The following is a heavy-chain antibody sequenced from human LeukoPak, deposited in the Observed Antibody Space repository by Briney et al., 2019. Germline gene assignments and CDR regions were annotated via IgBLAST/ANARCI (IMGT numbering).Heavy chain of an antibody. CDR3: ARMIAAAGTAHGYFDY. Sequence: GGSLRLSCAASGFTFSSYSMNWVRQAPGKGLEWVSYISSSSSTIYYADSVKGRFTISRGNAKNSLYLQMNSLRAEDTAVYYCARMIAAAGTAHGYFDYWGQGTLVTVSS. D-gene: IGHD6-13*01. CDR1: GFTFSSYS. CDR2: ISSSSSTI. J-gene: IGHJ4*02. V-gene: IGHV3-48*01.